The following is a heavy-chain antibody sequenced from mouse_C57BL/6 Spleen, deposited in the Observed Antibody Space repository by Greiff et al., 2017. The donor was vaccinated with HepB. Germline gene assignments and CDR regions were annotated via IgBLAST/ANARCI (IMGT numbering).Heavy chain of an antibody. CDR3: ARNDGSSYRWYFDV. Sequence: DVKLVESGGGLVKPGGSLKLSCAASGFTFSSYAMSWVRQTPEKRLEWVATISDGGSYTYYPDNVKGRFTISRDNAKNNLYLQMSHLKSEDTAMYYCARNDGSSYRWYFDVWGTGTTVTVSS. CDR1: GFTFSSYA. D-gene: IGHD1-1*01. V-gene: IGHV5-4*03. CDR2: ISDGGSYT. J-gene: IGHJ1*03.